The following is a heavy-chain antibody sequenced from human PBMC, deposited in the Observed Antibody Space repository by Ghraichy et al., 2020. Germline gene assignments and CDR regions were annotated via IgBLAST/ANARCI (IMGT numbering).Heavy chain of an antibody. Sequence: GGSLRLSCAASGFTFSSYAMHWVRQAPGKGLEWVAVISYDGSNKYYADSVKGRFTISRDNSKNTLYLQMNSLRAEDTAVYYCARVPLGADIVVVPAAPAPAYYYYYGMDVWGQGTTVTVSS. CDR3: ARVPLGADIVVVPAAPAPAYYYYYGMDV. J-gene: IGHJ6*02. CDR1: GFTFSSYA. V-gene: IGHV3-30*01. CDR2: ISYDGSNK. D-gene: IGHD2-2*01.